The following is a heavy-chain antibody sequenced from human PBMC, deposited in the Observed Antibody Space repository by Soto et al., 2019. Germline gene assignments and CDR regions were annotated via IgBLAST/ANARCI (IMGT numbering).Heavy chain of an antibody. D-gene: IGHD2-15*01. CDR2: IIPILGIA. V-gene: IGHV1-69*02. J-gene: IGHJ4*02. Sequence: QVQLVQSGAEVKKPGSSVKVSCKASGGTFSSYTISWVRQAPGQGLEWMGRIIPILGIANYAQKFQGRVTITADKSTSTAYMELRSLRSEDTAVYYCARAGCSGGSCYFDYWGQGTLVTVSS. CDR3: ARAGCSGGSCYFDY. CDR1: GGTFSSYT.